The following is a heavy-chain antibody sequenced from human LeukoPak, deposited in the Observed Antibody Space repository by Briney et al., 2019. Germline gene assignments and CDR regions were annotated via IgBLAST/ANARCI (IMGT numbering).Heavy chain of an antibody. Sequence: SETLSLTCAVYGGSFSGYYWSWIRQPPGKGLEWIGEINHSGSTYYNPSLKSRVTISVDTSKNQFSLKLSSVTAADTAVYYCARGRGVWFGELSFFDYWGQGTLVTVSS. J-gene: IGHJ4*02. CDR1: GGSFSGYY. CDR3: ARGRGVWFGELSFFDY. D-gene: IGHD3-10*01. V-gene: IGHV4-34*01. CDR2: INHSGST.